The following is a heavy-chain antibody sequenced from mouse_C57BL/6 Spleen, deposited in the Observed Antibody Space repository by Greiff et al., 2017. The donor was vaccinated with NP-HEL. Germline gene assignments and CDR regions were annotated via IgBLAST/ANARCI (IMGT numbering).Heavy chain of an antibody. V-gene: IGHV1-69*01. CDR3: ASDRLGRGFAY. D-gene: IGHD4-1*01. Sequence: QVQLQQPGAELVMPGASVKLSCKASGYTFTSYWMHWVKQRPGQGLEWIGEIDPSDSYTNYNQKFKGKSTLTVDKSSSTAYMQLSSLTSEDSAVYYCASDRLGRGFAYWGQGTLVTVSA. CDR1: GYTFTSYW. CDR2: IDPSDSYT. J-gene: IGHJ3*01.